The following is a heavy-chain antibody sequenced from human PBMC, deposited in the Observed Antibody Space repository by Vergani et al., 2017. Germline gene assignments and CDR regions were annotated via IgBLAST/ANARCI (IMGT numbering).Heavy chain of an antibody. V-gene: IGHV3-21*01. Sequence: EVQLVESGGGLVKPGGSLRLSCAASGFTFSSYSMNWVRQAPGKGLEWVSSISSSSTYIYYADSVKGRFTISRDNAKNSLYLQMNSLRAEDTAVYYCARGAARVFDYWGQGTLVTVSS. CDR3: ARGAARVFDY. D-gene: IGHD6-6*01. J-gene: IGHJ4*02. CDR1: GFTFSSYS. CDR2: ISSSSTYI.